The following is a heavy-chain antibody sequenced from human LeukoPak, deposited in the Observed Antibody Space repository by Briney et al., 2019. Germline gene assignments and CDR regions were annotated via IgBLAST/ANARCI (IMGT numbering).Heavy chain of an antibody. V-gene: IGHV3-21*01. D-gene: IGHD3-10*01. CDR2: ISGSSSYI. J-gene: IGHJ4*02. CDR3: VKVAKYYYGSETYYFFEH. CDR1: GFTFSSYS. Sequence: GGSLRLSCAASGFTFSSYSMNWVRQAPGKGLEWVSSISGSSSYIYYADSMKGRFTISRDNAKNSLYVQMKSLRVEDTGIYYCVKVAKYYYGSETYYFFEHWGQGTPVTASS.